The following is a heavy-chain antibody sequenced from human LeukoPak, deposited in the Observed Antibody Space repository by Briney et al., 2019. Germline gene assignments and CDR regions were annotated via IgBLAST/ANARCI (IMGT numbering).Heavy chain of an antibody. CDR2: ISSSSSHM. J-gene: IGHJ4*02. CDR3: TRDDTSAHVFYY. Sequence: GGCLRLSCAASGFTFKIYSMNWVRQAPGKGLEWVSSISSSSSHMYYADSVKGRLTISRDNANNSMYLQMNTLRAEDTAVYYCTRDDTSAHVFYYWGQGTLVTVSS. D-gene: IGHD3-10*01. CDR1: GFTFKIYS. V-gene: IGHV3-21*01.